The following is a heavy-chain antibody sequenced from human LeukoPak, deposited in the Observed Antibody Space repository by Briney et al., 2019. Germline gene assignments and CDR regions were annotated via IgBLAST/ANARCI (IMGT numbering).Heavy chain of an antibody. CDR2: IYYSGST. D-gene: IGHD6-13*01. CDR3: ATRAPYSSSWYDDY. J-gene: IGHJ4*02. V-gene: IGHV4-39*01. Sequence: PSETLSLTCTVSGGSLSSSSYYWGWIRQPPGKGLEWIGSIYYSGSTYYNPSLKSRVTISVDTSKNQFSLKLSSVTAADTAVYYCATRAPYSSSWYDDYWGQGTLVTVSS. CDR1: GGSLSSSSYY.